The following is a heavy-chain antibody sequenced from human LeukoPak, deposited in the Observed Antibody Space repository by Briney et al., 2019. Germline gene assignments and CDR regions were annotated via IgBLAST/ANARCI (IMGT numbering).Heavy chain of an antibody. J-gene: IGHJ3*02. CDR1: GYSFTSYW. D-gene: IGHD3-3*01. CDR3: ARLTYYDFWSGYYSAFDI. Sequence: GESLKISCKGSGYSFTSYWIGWVRQMPGKDLEWMGIIYPGDSDTRYSPSFQGQVTISADKSISTAYLQWSSLKASDTAMYYCARLTYYDFWSGYYSAFDIWGQGTMVTVSS. V-gene: IGHV5-51*01. CDR2: IYPGDSDT.